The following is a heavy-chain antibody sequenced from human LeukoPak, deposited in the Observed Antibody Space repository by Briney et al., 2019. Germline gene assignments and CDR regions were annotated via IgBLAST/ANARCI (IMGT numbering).Heavy chain of an antibody. D-gene: IGHD5-18*01. J-gene: IGHJ4*02. V-gene: IGHV5-51*01. Sequence: GESLKISCKGSGYSFTSYWIGWVRQMPGKGLECMGIIYPGDSDTRYSPSFQGQVTISADKSISTAYLQWSSLKASDTAMYYCARRRGRGYSYGPIDYWGQGTLVTVSS. CDR2: IYPGDSDT. CDR1: GYSFTSYW. CDR3: ARRRGRGYSYGPIDY.